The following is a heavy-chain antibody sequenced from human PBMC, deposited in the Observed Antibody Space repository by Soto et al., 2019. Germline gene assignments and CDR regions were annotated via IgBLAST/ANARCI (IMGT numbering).Heavy chain of an antibody. CDR3: AHISDPGYFDH. Sequence: SGPTLVNPTQTLTLTCSFSGFSLSTSGVRVGWIRQPPGKALEWLALIFWDDDKRYSPSLKSRLTITKHTSTNQVVLTTTNMDPVDTATYYCAHISDPGYFDHWGQGTLVTVSS. J-gene: IGHJ4*02. V-gene: IGHV2-5*02. CDR1: GFSLSTSGVR. CDR2: IFWDDDK.